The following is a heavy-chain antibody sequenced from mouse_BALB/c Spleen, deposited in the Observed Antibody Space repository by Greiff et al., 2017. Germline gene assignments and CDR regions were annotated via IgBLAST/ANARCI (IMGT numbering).Heavy chain of an antibody. CDR2: IDPSDSYT. CDR1: GYTFTSYW. CDR3: ARDYYGSSLDY. D-gene: IGHD1-1*01. V-gene: IGHV1-69*02. J-gene: IGHJ2*01. Sequence: VQLQQPGAELVKPGASVKLSCKASGYTFTSYWMHWVKQRPGQGLEWIGEIDPSDSYTNYNQKFKGKATLTADKSSSTAYMQLSSLTSEDSAVYYCARDYYGSSLDYWGQGTTLTVSS.